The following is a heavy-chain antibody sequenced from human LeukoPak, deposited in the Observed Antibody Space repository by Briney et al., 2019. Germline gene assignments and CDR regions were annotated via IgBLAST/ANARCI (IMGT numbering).Heavy chain of an antibody. CDR2: ISAYNGNT. Sequence: ASVTDSCKASGYTFTSYGIIWVRQAPGQGLEWMGWISAYNGNTNYAQKFQGRVTRTTDTATNTAYMELRSLRSDDTAVYYCARSAPGPSITIFGVVIGALDYWGQGTLVTVSS. CDR3: ARSAPGPSITIFGVVIGALDY. CDR1: GYTFTSYG. V-gene: IGHV1-18*01. D-gene: IGHD3-3*01. J-gene: IGHJ4*02.